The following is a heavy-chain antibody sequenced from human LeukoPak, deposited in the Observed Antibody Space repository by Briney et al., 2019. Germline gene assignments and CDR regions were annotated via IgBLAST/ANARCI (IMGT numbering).Heavy chain of an antibody. CDR2: IYYSGST. Sequence: PSETLSLTCTVSGGSISSSSYYWGWIRQPPGKGLERIGSIYYSGSTYYNPSLKSRVTISVDTSKNQFSLKLSSVTAADTAVYHCASSLTLYYYYGMDVWGQGTTVTVSS. J-gene: IGHJ6*02. CDR3: ASSLTLYYYYGMDV. V-gene: IGHV4-39*01. CDR1: GGSISSSSYY.